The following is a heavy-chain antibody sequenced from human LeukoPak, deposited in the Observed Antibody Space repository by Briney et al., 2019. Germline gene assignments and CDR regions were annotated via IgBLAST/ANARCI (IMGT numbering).Heavy chain of an antibody. CDR3: AMARGGYSYGHFDY. Sequence: GGSLRLSCAASGFTFSSYSMNWVRQAPGKGLEWVSSISSSSSYIYYAGSVKGRFTISRDNAKNSLYLQMNSLRAEDTAVYYCAMARGGYSYGHFDYWGQGTLVTVSS. CDR1: GFTFSSYS. J-gene: IGHJ4*02. D-gene: IGHD5-18*01. V-gene: IGHV3-21*01. CDR2: ISSSSSYI.